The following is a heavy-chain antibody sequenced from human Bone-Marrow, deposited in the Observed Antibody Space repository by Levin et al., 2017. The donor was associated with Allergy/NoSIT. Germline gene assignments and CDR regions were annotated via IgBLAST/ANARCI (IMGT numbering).Heavy chain of an antibody. CDR1: GFTFSTYA. CDR3: ARERYNWNSMFLDP. D-gene: IGHD1-7*01. J-gene: IGHJ5*02. Sequence: GGSLRLSCAASGFTFSTYAMHWVRQAPGKGLEWVAFISNDGNNKFYADSVRGRFTIYRDNSKNTVYLQMNSLRAEDTAVYYCARERYNWNSMFLDPWGQGTLVTVSS. V-gene: IGHV3-30-3*01. CDR2: ISNDGNNK.